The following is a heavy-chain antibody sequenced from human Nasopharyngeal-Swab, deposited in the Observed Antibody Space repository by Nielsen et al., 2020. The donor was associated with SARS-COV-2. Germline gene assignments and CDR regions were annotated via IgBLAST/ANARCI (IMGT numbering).Heavy chain of an antibody. CDR2: ISYDGSNK. CDR3: ARDLGSYFDY. CDR1: GFTFSSYA. V-gene: IGHV3-30-3*01. J-gene: IGHJ4*02. Sequence: GESLKISCAASGFTFSSYAMHWVRQAPGTGLEWVALISYDGSNKYYADSVKGRFTISRDNSKNTPYLQMNSLRAEDTAVYYCARDLGSYFDYWGQGTLVTGSS. D-gene: IGHD1-26*01.